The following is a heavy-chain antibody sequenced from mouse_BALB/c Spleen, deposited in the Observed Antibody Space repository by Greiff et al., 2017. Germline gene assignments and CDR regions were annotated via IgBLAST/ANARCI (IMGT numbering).Heavy chain of an antibody. D-gene: IGHD2-4*01. CDR2: INPSTGYT. CDR1: GYTFTSYW. V-gene: IGHV1-7*01. J-gene: IGHJ4*01. Sequence: QVQLKQSGAELAKPGASVKMSCKASGYTFTSYWMHWVKQRPGQGLEWIGYINPSTGYTEYNQKFKDKATLTADKSSSTAYMQLSSLTSEDSAVYYCARCYYDYDGVPMDYWGQGTSVTVSS. CDR3: ARCYYDYDGVPMDY.